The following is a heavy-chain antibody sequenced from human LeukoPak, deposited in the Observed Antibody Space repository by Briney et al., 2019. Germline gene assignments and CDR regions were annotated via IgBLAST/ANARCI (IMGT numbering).Heavy chain of an antibody. J-gene: IGHJ3*01. V-gene: IGHV3-23*01. D-gene: IGHD7-27*01. CDR3: VRDLHWGGFDV. CDR2: ISPSGDIT. CDR1: GFTFSTYG. Sequence: GGSLRLSCAASGFTFSTYGMNWVRQAPGKGLEWVSGISPSGDITYYADPVMGRFSISRDNPKSTVSLQMSSLGAEDTALYYCVRDLHWGGFDVWGQGTMVTVSS.